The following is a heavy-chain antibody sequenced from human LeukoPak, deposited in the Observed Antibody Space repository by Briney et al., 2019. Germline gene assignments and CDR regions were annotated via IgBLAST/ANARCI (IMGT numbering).Heavy chain of an antibody. CDR1: GYTFTSNY. Sequence: ASVRVSCKTVGYTFTSNYIQWVRQAPGQGLEWMGWIDPNNGATYYAQKFQGRVTMTRDTSIRTAYMDLDTLTSDDTAVYYCARDLKDDGFGAERSLDFWGQGTLVTVSS. J-gene: IGHJ4*02. CDR3: ARDLKDDGFGAERSLDF. D-gene: IGHD1-1*01. CDR2: IDPNNGAT. V-gene: IGHV1-2*02.